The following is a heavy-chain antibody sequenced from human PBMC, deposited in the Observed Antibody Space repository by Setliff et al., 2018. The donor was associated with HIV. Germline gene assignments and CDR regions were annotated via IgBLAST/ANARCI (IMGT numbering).Heavy chain of an antibody. Sequence: GGSLRLSCAASGFTVSPYWMSWVRQGPEGLEWVANINQEGREKNYVDSVKGRFTISRDNAKNALYLQMNSLRAEDTAVYYCARAWDYLWGSSYDYWGQGTLVTVSS. CDR3: ARAWDYLWGSSYDY. V-gene: IGHV3-7*01. J-gene: IGHJ4*02. CDR2: INQEGREK. CDR1: GFTVSPYW. D-gene: IGHD3-16*01.